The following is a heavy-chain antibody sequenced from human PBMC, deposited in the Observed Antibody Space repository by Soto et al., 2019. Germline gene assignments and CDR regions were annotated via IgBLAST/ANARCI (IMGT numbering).Heavy chain of an antibody. CDR3: ARYDFWSGAPGWYFDY. J-gene: IGHJ4*02. CDR1: GYSFTSYW. Sequence: GESLKISCKGSGYSFTSYWIGWVRQMPGKGLEWMGIIYPGDSDTRYSPSFQGQVTISADKSISTAYLQWSSLKASDTAVYYCARYDFWSGAPGWYFDYWGQGTLVTVSS. CDR2: IYPGDSDT. V-gene: IGHV5-51*01. D-gene: IGHD3-3*01.